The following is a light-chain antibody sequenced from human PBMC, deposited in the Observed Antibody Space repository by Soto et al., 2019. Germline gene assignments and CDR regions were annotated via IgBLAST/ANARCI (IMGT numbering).Light chain of an antibody. CDR3: QQYDRSPWT. V-gene: IGKV3-20*01. CDR2: GAS. J-gene: IGKJ1*01. Sequence: EIVLTQSPGTLSLSPGERATLSCRASQSVTSSYLAWYQQKPGQAPRLLIYGASSRATGIPDRFSGSGSGTDFTLTISRLEPEDFAVYYCQQYDRSPWTLGQGTKVEI. CDR1: QSVTSSY.